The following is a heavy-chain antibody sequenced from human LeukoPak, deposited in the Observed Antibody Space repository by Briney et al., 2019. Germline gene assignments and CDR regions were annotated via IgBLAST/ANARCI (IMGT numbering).Heavy chain of an antibody. D-gene: IGHD3-3*01. CDR2: INWNGGST. V-gene: IGHV3-20*04. J-gene: IGHJ5*02. CDR1: GFTFDDYG. CDR3: ARDHYDFWSGYYTHNWFDP. Sequence: GGSLRLSCAASGFTFDDYGMSWVRQAPGKGLEWVSGINWNGGSTGYADSVKGRSTISRDNAKHSLYLQMNSLRAEDTALYYCARDHYDFWSGYYTHNWFDPWGQGTLVTVSS.